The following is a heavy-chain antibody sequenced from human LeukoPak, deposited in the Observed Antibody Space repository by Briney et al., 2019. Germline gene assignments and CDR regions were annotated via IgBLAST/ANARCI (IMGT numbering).Heavy chain of an antibody. D-gene: IGHD5-12*01. J-gene: IGHJ5*02. V-gene: IGHV4-59*08. CDR3: VRSEGYSGYEGFDP. Sequence: SETLSLTCTVSGGSISSYYWSWMRQPPGKGLEWIGYIYYSGSTNYNPSLKSRVTTSVDTSKNQFSLKLSSVTAADTAVYYCVRSEGYSGYEGFDPWGQGTLVTVSS. CDR1: GGSISSYY. CDR2: IYYSGST.